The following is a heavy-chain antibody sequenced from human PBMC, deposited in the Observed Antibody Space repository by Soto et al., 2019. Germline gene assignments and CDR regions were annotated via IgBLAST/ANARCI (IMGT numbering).Heavy chain of an antibody. J-gene: IGHJ4*02. CDR3: ARDPAVEMATGGFDY. Sequence: SETLSLTCTVSGGSISSYYWSWIRQPPGKGLEWIGYIYYSGSTNYNPSLKSRVTISVDTSKNQFSLKLSSVTAADTAVYYCARDPAVEMATGGFDYWGQGTLVTVSS. CDR2: IYYSGST. D-gene: IGHD5-12*01. V-gene: IGHV4-59*01. CDR1: GGSISSYY.